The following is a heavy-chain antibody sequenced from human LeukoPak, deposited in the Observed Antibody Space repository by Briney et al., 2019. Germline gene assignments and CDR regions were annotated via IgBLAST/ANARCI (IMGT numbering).Heavy chain of an antibody. CDR2: ISSSSNYL. CDR1: GFPFSSYS. CDR3: VRGTGSYYDSGNSNFDY. Sequence: GGSLRLSCAASGFPFSSYSMRWVRQAPGKGLEWVSTISSSSNYLNHAESVKGRFTVSRENAKNSLYLEMNSLRVDDTAVYHCVRGTGSYYDSGNSNFDYWGQGALVAVSS. V-gene: IGHV3-21*06. J-gene: IGHJ4*02. D-gene: IGHD3-10*01.